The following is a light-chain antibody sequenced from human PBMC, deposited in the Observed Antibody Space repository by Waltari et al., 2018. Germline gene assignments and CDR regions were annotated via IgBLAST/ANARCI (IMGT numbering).Light chain of an antibody. J-gene: IGLJ1*01. CDR1: SSNIGSNY. V-gene: IGLV1-47*01. Sequence: QSVLTQPPSASGTPGQRVTISFSGSSSNIGSNYVYWYQQLPGTAPELLINRNNQRPSGVTHRFSGYKSCTSASLAIRGLRSEDEADYYCAAWDDSLSASYVFGTGTTLTVL. CDR2: RNN. CDR3: AAWDDSLSASYV.